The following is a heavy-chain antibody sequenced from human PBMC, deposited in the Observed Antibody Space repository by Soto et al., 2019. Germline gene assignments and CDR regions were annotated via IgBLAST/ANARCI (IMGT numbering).Heavy chain of an antibody. D-gene: IGHD1-26*01. Sequence: PGGSLRLSCAASGFTFSDYYMNWIRQAPGKGLEWVSYISSGGSTRHYADSVKGRFTVSRDNAKNSLSLQMNSLRAEDTAVYYCARGRLRGYSDNDGDFFDHWGLGTLVTVSS. J-gene: IGHJ4*02. CDR3: ARGRLRGYSDNDGDFFDH. V-gene: IGHV3-11*01. CDR1: GFTFSDYY. CDR2: ISSGGSTR.